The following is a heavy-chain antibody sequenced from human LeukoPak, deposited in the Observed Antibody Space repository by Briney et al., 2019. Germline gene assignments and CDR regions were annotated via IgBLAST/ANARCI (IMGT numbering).Heavy chain of an antibody. D-gene: IGHD3-10*01. Sequence: SVKVSCKASGGTFSSYAISWVRQAPGQGLEWMGGIIPIFGTANYAQKFQGRATITADESTSTAYMELSSLRSEDTAVYYCAREYYYGSGSYFVFDYWGQGTLVTVSS. J-gene: IGHJ4*02. CDR1: GGTFSSYA. V-gene: IGHV1-69*13. CDR2: IIPIFGTA. CDR3: AREYYYGSGSYFVFDY.